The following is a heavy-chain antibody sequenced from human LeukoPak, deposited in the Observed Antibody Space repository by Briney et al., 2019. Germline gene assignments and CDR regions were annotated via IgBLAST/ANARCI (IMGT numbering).Heavy chain of an antibody. V-gene: IGHV1-2*06. CDR3: ARDRGRDGYRTNWFDP. D-gene: IGHD5-24*01. J-gene: IGHJ5*02. CDR1: GYTFTGYY. CDR2: INPNSGGT. Sequence: ASVKVSCKASGYTFTGYYMHWVRQAPGQGLEWMGRINPNSGGTNYAQKFQGRVTMTRDTSISTAYMELSRLRSDDTAVYYCARDRGRDGYRTNWFDPWGQGTLVTVSS.